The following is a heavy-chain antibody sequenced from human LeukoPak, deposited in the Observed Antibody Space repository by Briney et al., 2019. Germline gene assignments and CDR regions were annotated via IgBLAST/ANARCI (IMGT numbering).Heavy chain of an antibody. CDR1: GFTFSSYA. CDR2: ISGSGGST. Sequence: AGGSLRLSCAASGFTFSSYAMSWVRQAPGKGLEWVSAISGSGGSTYYADFVKGRFTISRDNSKNTLYLQMNSLRAEDTAVYYCAKDKFEGYYDSSGYNYYFDYWGQGTLVTVSS. D-gene: IGHD3-22*01. CDR3: AKDKFEGYYDSSGYNYYFDY. J-gene: IGHJ4*02. V-gene: IGHV3-23*01.